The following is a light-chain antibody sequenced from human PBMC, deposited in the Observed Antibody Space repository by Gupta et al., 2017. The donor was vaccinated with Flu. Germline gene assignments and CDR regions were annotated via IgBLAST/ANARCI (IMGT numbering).Light chain of an antibody. CDR3: QQYYSTPPWT. V-gene: IGKV4-1*01. CDR2: WAS. J-gene: IGKJ1*01. Sequence: IVMTQSPDSLAVSLGERATINCKSSQSVLYSSNNKNYLAWYQQKPGQPPKLLIYWASTRESGVPDRFSGSGSGTDFTLTISSLQAEDVAAYYCQQYYSTPPWTFGQGTKVEIK. CDR1: QSVLYSSNNKNY.